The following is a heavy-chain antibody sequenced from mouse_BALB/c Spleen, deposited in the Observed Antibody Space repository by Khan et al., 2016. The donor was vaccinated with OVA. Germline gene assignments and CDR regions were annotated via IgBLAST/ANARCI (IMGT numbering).Heavy chain of an antibody. Sequence: QVQLQQFGAELVKPGASVKLSCKTSGYTFTSYWIQWVKQRPGQGLGWIGQIFPGTGTTYYNENFKGTATLTVDTSSNTAYMQFSSLTSEDSAVYFCARGYFGNYEFAYWGQGTLVTVSP. CDR3: ARGYFGNYEFAY. CDR2: IFPGTGTT. V-gene: IGHV1S132*01. D-gene: IGHD2-1*01. J-gene: IGHJ3*01. CDR1: GYTFTSYW.